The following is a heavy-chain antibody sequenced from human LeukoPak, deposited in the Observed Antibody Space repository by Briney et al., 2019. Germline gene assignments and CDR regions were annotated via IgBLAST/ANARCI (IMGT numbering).Heavy chain of an antibody. CDR2: ISGSGGST. Sequence: SGGSLRLSRAASGFTFSSYAMSWVRQAPGKGLEWVSAISGSGGSTYYADYVKGRFTISRDNSKNTLYLQMNSLRAEDTAVYYCAKGIYGDSSYYFDYWGQGTLVTVSS. CDR3: AKGIYGDSSYYFDY. V-gene: IGHV3-23*01. D-gene: IGHD4-17*01. J-gene: IGHJ4*02. CDR1: GFTFSSYA.